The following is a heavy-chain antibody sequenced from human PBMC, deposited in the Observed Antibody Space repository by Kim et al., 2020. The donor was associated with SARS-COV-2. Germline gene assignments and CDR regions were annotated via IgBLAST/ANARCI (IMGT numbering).Heavy chain of an antibody. V-gene: IGHV3-48*02. D-gene: IGHD1-26*01. Sequence: TIDYGASVRCRFTVSRDNARNSLFLHMDSLRDDDTAVYYCARSTEGRFDYWGQGTLVTVSS. J-gene: IGHJ4*02. CDR2: TI. CDR3: ARSTEGRFDY.